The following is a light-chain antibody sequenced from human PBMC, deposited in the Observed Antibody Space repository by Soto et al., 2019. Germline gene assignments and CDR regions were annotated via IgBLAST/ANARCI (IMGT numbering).Light chain of an antibody. V-gene: IGLV2-14*01. CDR3: SSSTTASTRV. CDR1: SSDVGGYNS. Sequence: QSALTQPASVSGSPGQSITISCTGTSSDVGGYNSVSWYQHHPGKAPKLMIYDVNNRPSGVSTRVSGSKSGYTASLTISGRQAEDEADYYCSSSTTASTRVFGGGTKVTVL. J-gene: IGLJ3*02. CDR2: DVN.